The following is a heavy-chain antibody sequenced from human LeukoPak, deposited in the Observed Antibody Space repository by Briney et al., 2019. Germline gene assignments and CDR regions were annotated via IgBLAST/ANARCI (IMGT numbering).Heavy chain of an antibody. CDR1: GGSFSGYY. CDR3: ARGITYFDY. J-gene: IGHJ4*02. CDR2: INHGGST. Sequence: SETLSFTCAVYGGSFSGYYWSWIRQPPGKGLEWIGEINHGGSTNYNPSLKSRVTISVDTSKNQFSLTLSSVTAADTAVYYCARGITYFDYWGQGTLVTVSS. V-gene: IGHV4-34*01.